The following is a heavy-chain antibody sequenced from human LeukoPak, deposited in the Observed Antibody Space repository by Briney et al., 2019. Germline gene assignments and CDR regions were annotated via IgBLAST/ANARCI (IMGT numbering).Heavy chain of an antibody. V-gene: IGHV4-38-2*01. D-gene: IGHD2-2*01. J-gene: IGHJ1*01. Sequence: PSETLSLTCAVSGYSISSGYYWGWIRQPPGKGLEWIGSIYHSGGTYYNPSLKSRVTISVDTSKNQFSLKLSSVTAADTAVYYCARHVYCSSTGCYYSEYFQHWGQGTLVTVSS. CDR2: IYHSGGT. CDR1: GYSISSGYY. CDR3: ARHVYCSSTGCYYSEYFQH.